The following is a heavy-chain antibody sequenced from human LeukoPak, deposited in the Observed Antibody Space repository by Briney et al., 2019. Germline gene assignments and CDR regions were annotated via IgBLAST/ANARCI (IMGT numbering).Heavy chain of an antibody. CDR3: AKEDLHYDILTGYYTTPYSFDS. Sequence: GGSLRLSCAASGLTFSNYAMSWVRQPPGKGLEWVSAISGSGGGTYNAASVKGRFTISRDNSRNTLFLQMNSLIAEDTAVYYRAKEDLHYDILTGYYTTPYSFDSWGQGTLVTVSS. V-gene: IGHV3-23*01. CDR2: ISGSGGGT. D-gene: IGHD3-9*01. J-gene: IGHJ4*02. CDR1: GLTFSNYA.